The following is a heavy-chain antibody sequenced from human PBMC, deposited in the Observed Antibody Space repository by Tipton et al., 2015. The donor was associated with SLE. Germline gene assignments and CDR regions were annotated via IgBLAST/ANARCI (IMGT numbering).Heavy chain of an antibody. V-gene: IGHV3-21*04. J-gene: IGHJ3*02. CDR2: ISSSSSYI. Sequence: GSLRLSCAASGFTFEDYGMNWVRQAPGKGLEWVSSISSSSSYIYFADSVKGRFTISRDNAKNSAFLQMNNLRAEDTAIYYCVADRYDYGAYDDTFDIWGQGTMVTVSS. CDR3: VADRYDYGAYDDTFDI. CDR1: GFTFEDYG. D-gene: IGHD4-17*01.